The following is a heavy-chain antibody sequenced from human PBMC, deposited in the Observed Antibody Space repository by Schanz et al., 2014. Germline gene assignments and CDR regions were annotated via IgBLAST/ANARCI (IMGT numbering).Heavy chain of an antibody. CDR1: GFTLSNAW. Sequence: EVHLVESGGGLVKPGGSLRLSCAASGFTLSNAWMSWVRQAPGKGVEWVGRIKSKTDGGTTDFAAPVKGRFSISRDDSKNSLYLQMNSLKTEDTAVYDCTSAVRATFGYFAYWGQGTLLVTVSS. V-gene: IGHV3-15*01. CDR3: TSAVRATFGYFAY. J-gene: IGHJ4*02. D-gene: IGHD2-15*01. CDR2: IKSKTDGGTT.